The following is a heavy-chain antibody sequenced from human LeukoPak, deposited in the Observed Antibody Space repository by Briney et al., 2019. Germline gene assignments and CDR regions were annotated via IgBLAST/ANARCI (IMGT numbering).Heavy chain of an antibody. CDR1: GFTFSSYG. Sequence: GGSLRLSCAASGFTFSSYGMHWVRQAPGKGLEWVAVIWYDGSNKYYADSVKGRFTISRDNSKNTLYLQMNSLRAEDTAVYYCATRDDWDAFDIWGQGTMVTVSS. J-gene: IGHJ3*02. V-gene: IGHV3-33*01. D-gene: IGHD3-9*01. CDR2: IWYDGSNK. CDR3: ATRDDWDAFDI.